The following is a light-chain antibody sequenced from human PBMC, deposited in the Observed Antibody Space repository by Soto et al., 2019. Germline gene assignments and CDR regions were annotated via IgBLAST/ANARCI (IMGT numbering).Light chain of an antibody. V-gene: IGKV3-11*01. CDR1: QSVSSY. Sequence: EIVLTQSPDTLSLSPGERATLSCRASQSVSSYLAWYQQKPDQAPRLLIYDASNRATGIPARFSGSGSGTYCTLTISSLEPEDFAVYYWQQRSDCPPMYTFGQWTKRDIE. CDR3: QQRSDCPPMYT. J-gene: IGKJ2*01. CDR2: DAS.